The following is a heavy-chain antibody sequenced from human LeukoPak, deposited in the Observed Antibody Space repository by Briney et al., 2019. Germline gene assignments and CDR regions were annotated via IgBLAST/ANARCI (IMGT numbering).Heavy chain of an antibody. V-gene: IGHV3-48*03. J-gene: IGHJ3*02. CDR3: ARGGDGYNYAFDI. D-gene: IGHD5-24*01. Sequence: GGSLRLSCAASGFTFSSYEMSWVRQAPGKGLEWVSYISSSGSTIYYADSVKGRFTISRDNAKNSLYLQMNSLRAEDTAVYYCARGGDGYNYAFDIWGQGTMVTVSS. CDR2: ISSSGSTI. CDR1: GFTFSSYE.